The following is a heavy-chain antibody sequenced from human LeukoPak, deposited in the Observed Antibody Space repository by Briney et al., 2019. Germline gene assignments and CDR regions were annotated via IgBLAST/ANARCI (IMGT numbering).Heavy chain of an antibody. CDR3: ARERGSYDYIWGSYQDDAFDI. V-gene: IGHV4-59*01. CDR2: IYYSGST. D-gene: IGHD3-16*02. Sequence: SETLSLTCTVSGGSISSYYWSWIRQPPGKGLEWIGYIYYSGSTNYNPSLESRVTISVDTSKNQFSLKLSSVTAADTAVYYCARERGSYDYIWGSYQDDAFDIWGQGTMVTVSS. J-gene: IGHJ3*02. CDR1: GGSISSYY.